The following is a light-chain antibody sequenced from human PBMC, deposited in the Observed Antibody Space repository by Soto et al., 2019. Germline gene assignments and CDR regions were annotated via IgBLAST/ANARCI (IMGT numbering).Light chain of an antibody. Sequence: DIQMTQSPSTLSASVGDRVTITCRASQSISSWLAWYQQKPGKAPKLLIYDASSLESGVPSRFSGSGSGTEFTLTISSLQPDDFATYYCQQYSGFGQGTKVEIK. J-gene: IGKJ1*01. V-gene: IGKV1-5*01. CDR2: DAS. CDR1: QSISSW. CDR3: QQYSG.